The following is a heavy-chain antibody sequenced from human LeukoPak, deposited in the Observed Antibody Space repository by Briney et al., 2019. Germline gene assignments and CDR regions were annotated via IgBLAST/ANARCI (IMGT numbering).Heavy chain of an antibody. CDR2: INSDGSST. J-gene: IGHJ2*01. V-gene: IGHV3-74*01. CDR3: ARGRINYDILTGYYPL. Sequence: PGGSLRLSCAASGFTFSSYWMHWVRQAPGKGLVWVSRINSDGSSTSYADSVKGRFTISRDNAKNTLYLQMNSLRAEDTAVYYCARGRINYDILTGYYPLCGRGTLVTVSS. CDR1: GFTFSSYW. D-gene: IGHD3-9*01.